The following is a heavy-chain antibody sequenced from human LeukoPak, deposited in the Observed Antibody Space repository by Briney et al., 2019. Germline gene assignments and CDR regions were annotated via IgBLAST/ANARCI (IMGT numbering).Heavy chain of an antibody. V-gene: IGHV4-39*07. D-gene: IGHD2-15*01. J-gene: IGHJ4*02. CDR2: IYYSGST. CDR3: ARSVVVAAPCDY. Sequence: SEILSLTCTVSGGSISSSSYYWGWIRQPPGKGLEWIGSIYYSGSTYYNPSLKSRVTISVDTSKNQFSLKLSSVTAADTAVYYCARSVVVAAPCDYWGQGTLVTVSS. CDR1: GGSISSSSYY.